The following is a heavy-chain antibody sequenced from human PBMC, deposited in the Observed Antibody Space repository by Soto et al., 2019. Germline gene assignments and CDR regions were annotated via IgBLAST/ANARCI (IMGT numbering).Heavy chain of an antibody. Sequence: SETLSLTCAVYGGSFSGYYWSWIRQPPGKGLEWIGEINHSGSTNYNPSLKSRVTISVDTSKNQFSLKLSSVTAADTAVYYCARGVLRYFKLHPWGQGTMLTVYS. CDR2: INHSGST. V-gene: IGHV4-34*01. CDR1: GGSFSGYY. CDR3: ARGVLRYFKLHP. D-gene: IGHD3-9*01. J-gene: IGHJ5*02.